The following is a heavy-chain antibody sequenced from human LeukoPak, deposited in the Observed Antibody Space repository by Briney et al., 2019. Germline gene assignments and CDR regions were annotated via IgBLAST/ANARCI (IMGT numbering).Heavy chain of an antibody. V-gene: IGHV3-74*01. Sequence: PGGSLRLSCAASGFTFSSYWMHWVRQAPGKGLVWVSRINSDGSSTSYADSVKGRFTISRDNAKNTLYLQMNSLRAEDTAVYYRARQYYYDSGVYWGQGTLVTVSS. J-gene: IGHJ4*02. CDR1: GFTFSSYW. D-gene: IGHD3-22*01. CDR3: ARQYYYDSGVY. CDR2: INSDGSST.